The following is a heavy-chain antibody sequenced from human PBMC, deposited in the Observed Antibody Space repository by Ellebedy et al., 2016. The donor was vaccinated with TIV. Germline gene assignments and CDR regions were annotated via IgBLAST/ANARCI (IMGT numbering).Heavy chain of an antibody. CDR2: ISYDGSNK. CDR3: AKGTWIQLWLGY. V-gene: IGHV3-30*18. Sequence: PGGSLRLSCAASGFTFSSYGMHWVRQAPGKGLEWVAVISYDGSNKYYADSVKGRFTISRDNSKNTLYLQMNSLRAEDTAVYYCAKGTWIQLWLGYWGQGTLVTVSS. CDR1: GFTFSSYG. D-gene: IGHD5-18*01. J-gene: IGHJ4*02.